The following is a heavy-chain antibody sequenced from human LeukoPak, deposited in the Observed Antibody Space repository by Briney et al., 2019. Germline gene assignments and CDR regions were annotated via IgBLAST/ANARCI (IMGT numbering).Heavy chain of an antibody. J-gene: IGHJ4*02. CDR2: IKQDGSET. CDR3: VGCSGGTCSDFDY. Sequence: GGSLRLSCAVSGFTFSRYWMTWVRQAPGKGLEWVANIKQDGSETYYLDSVRGRFTISRDNAKNSMYLQMSSLRAEDTAVYYCVGCSGGTCSDFDYWGRGTLVTVSS. V-gene: IGHV3-7*01. CDR1: GFTFSRYW. D-gene: IGHD2-15*01.